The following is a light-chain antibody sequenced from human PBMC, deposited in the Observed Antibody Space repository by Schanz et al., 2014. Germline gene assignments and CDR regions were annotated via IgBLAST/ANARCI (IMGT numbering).Light chain of an antibody. Sequence: QSALTQPASVSGSPGQSITISCTGTSSDVGGYNYVSWYQHHPGKAPKLMIYDVSKRPSGVPDRFSGSKSGNTASLTISGLQAEDEADYYCSSYTSSAPLGVVFGGGTKLTVL. CDR1: SSDVGGYNY. V-gene: IGLV2-14*03. J-gene: IGLJ2*01. CDR2: DVS. CDR3: SSYTSSAPLGVV.